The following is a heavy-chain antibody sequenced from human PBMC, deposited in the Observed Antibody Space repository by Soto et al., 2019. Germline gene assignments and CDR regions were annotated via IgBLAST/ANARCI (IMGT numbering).Heavy chain of an antibody. CDR3: AHTYSAAGYYYGMDV. Sequence: QITLKESGPRLVKPTQTLTLTCTFSGFSLSTSGVGVGWIRQPPGNALEWLALIYWGDEKRYNPSLKSRLTISKDTSKNQVVLTMPNMDPVDTATSYRAHTYSAAGYYYGMDVWGQGTTVTVSS. J-gene: IGHJ6*02. V-gene: IGHV2-5*02. D-gene: IGHD6-13*01. CDR2: IYWGDEK. CDR1: GFSLSTSGVG.